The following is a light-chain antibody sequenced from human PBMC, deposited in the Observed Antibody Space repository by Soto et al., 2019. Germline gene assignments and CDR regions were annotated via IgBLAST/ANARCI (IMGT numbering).Light chain of an antibody. CDR2: KAS. V-gene: IGKV1-5*03. J-gene: IGKJ1*01. CDR3: QHYNSYSEA. Sequence: DIQMTQSPSSLSASVGDRATITCRASQSVSFWLAWYQQKPGKAPKLLIYKASTLESGVPSRFSGGGSGTEFTLTISSLQPDDFATYYCQHYNSYSEAFGQGTKVDIK. CDR1: QSVSFW.